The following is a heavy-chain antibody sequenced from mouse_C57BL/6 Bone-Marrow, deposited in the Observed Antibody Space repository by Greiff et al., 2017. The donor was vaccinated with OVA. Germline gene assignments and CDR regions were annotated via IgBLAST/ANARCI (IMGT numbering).Heavy chain of an antibody. V-gene: IGHV1-5*01. Sequence: VHVKQSGTVLARPGASVKMSCKTSGYTFTSYWMHWVKQRPGQGLEWIGAIYPGNSDTSYNQKFKGKAKLTAVTSASTAYMELSSLTNEDSAVYYGTRSGDGYYDWYFDVWGTGTTVTVSS. CDR1: GYTFTSYW. D-gene: IGHD2-3*01. CDR3: TRSGDGYYDWYFDV. J-gene: IGHJ1*03. CDR2: IYPGNSDT.